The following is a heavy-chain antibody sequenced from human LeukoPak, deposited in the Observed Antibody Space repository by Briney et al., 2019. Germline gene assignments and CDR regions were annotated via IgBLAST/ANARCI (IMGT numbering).Heavy chain of an antibody. CDR2: IIPIFGTA. D-gene: IGHD2-2*01. J-gene: IGHJ6*03. CDR3: ATGNEYCSSTSCYLDYYYHMDV. V-gene: IGHV1-69*05. Sequence: WASVKVSCKASGGTFSSYAISWVRQAPGQGLEWMGGIIPIFGTANYAQKFQGRVTITTDESTSTAYMELSSLRSEDTAVYYCATGNEYCSSTSCYLDYYYHMDVWGKGTTVTVSS. CDR1: GGTFSSYA.